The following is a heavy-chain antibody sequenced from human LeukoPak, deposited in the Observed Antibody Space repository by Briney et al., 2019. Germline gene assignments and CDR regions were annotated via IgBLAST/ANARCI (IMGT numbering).Heavy chain of an antibody. CDR1: GGSLSSSSYY. Sequence: SESLSLTCTVSGGSLSSSSYYWGWIRQPPGKGLEWIGSIYYSGSTYYNPSLKSRVTISVDTSKNQFSLKLSSVTAADTAVYYCARAEGDYYDSSGSLYAFDIWGQGTMVTVSS. D-gene: IGHD3-22*01. V-gene: IGHV4-39*01. J-gene: IGHJ3*02. CDR3: ARAEGDYYDSSGSLYAFDI. CDR2: IYYSGST.